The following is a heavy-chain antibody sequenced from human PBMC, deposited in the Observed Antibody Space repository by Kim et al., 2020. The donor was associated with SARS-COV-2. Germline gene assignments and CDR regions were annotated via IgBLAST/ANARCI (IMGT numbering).Heavy chain of an antibody. J-gene: IGHJ4*02. Sequence: SETLSLTCTVSGGSISSSSYYWGWIRQPPGKGLEWIGSIYYSGSTYYNPSLKSRVTISVDTSKNQFSLELSSVTAADTAVYYCARGAGYSGYDWDYWGQGTLVTVSS. CDR3: ARGAGYSGYDWDY. D-gene: IGHD5-12*01. V-gene: IGHV4-39*07. CDR1: GGSISSSSYY. CDR2: IYYSGST.